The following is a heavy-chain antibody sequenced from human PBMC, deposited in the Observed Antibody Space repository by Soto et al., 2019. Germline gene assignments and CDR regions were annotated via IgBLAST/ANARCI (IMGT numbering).Heavy chain of an antibody. D-gene: IGHD3-10*01. Sequence: SETLSLTCAVYGGSFSGYYWSWIRQPPGKGLEWIGEINHSGSTNYNPSLKSRVTISVDTSKNQFSLKLSSVTAADTAVYYCARKPYYYPFDPWGQGNLVTVSS. J-gene: IGHJ5*02. V-gene: IGHV4-34*01. CDR2: INHSGST. CDR1: GGSFSGYY. CDR3: ARKPYYYPFDP.